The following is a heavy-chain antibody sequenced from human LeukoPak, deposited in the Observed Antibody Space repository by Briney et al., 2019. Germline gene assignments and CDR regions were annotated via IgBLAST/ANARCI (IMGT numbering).Heavy chain of an antibody. CDR1: RGSLSGHY. V-gene: IGHV4-59*11. Sequence: PSETLSLTCTVSRGSLSGHYRSWIRQPQGKGLEWIGYIYYSGGTNYNPSLTSRVTISVDTSKNQFSLKLSSVTAADTAVYYCARGGRVGSGWYYFDYWGQGTLVTVSS. D-gene: IGHD6-19*01. CDR2: IYYSGGT. J-gene: IGHJ4*02. CDR3: ARGGRVGSGWYYFDY.